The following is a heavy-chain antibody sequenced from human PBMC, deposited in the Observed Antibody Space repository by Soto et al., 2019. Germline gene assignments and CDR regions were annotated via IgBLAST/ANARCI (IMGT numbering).Heavy chain of an antibody. CDR2: IIPIFGTA. V-gene: IGHV1-69*01. J-gene: IGHJ5*02. D-gene: IGHD6-13*01. CDR1: GGTFSSYA. CDR3: ARDTRIAAAGTEGFWFDP. Sequence: QVQLVQSGAEVKKPGSSVKVSCKASGGTFSSYAISWVRQAPGQGLEWMGGIIPIFGTANYAQKFQGRVTITADESTSTAYMELSSLRSEDTAVYYCARDTRIAAAGTEGFWFDPWGQGTLVTVSS.